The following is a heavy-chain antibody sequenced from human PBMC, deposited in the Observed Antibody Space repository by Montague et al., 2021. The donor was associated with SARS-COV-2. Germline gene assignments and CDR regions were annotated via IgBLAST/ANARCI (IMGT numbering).Heavy chain of an antibody. D-gene: IGHD7-27*01. Sequence: SLRLSCAASGFTYSKYGVHWVRQAPGKGLEWVASIWNDGRKQYYSYSXKVLFTISRDNSNNMLYLQMDSLRAEDAAVYYCVGDPGDPDTFDYWGQGTQVTVSS. J-gene: IGHJ4*02. V-gene: IGHV3-33*01. CDR1: GFTYSKYG. CDR3: VGDPGDPDTFDY. CDR2: IWNDGRKQ.